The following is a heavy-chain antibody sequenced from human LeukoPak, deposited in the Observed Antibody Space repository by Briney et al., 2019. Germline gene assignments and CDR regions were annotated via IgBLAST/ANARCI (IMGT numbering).Heavy chain of an antibody. CDR3: ARTYYYDSSGYYLGY. D-gene: IGHD3-22*01. V-gene: IGHV4-30-4*01. CDR1: GGSISSGDYY. Sequence: PSETLSLTRTVSGGSISSGDYYWSWIRQPPGMGLEWIGYIYYSGSTYYNPSLKSRVTISVDTSKNQFSLKLSSVTAADTAVYYCARTYYYDSSGYYLGYWGQGTLVTVSS. CDR2: IYYSGST. J-gene: IGHJ4*02.